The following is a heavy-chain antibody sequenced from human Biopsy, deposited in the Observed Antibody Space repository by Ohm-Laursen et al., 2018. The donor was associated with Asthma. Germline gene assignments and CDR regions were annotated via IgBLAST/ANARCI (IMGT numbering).Heavy chain of an antibody. CDR2: IMTVFGTT. Sequence: GSSVKVSCKAPGGTFSNFAISWVRQAPGQGLEWLGGIMTVFGTTNYAQKFQGRVTITADESTSTAYMEVTSLRSEDTAIYYCARCQVGYSSGWSLLLKKIYYSGMDVWGQGNPGHRLV. D-gene: IGHD6-19*01. V-gene: IGHV1-69*01. CDR3: ARCQVGYSSGWSLLLKKIYYSGMDV. CDR1: GGTFSNFA. J-gene: IGHJ6*02.